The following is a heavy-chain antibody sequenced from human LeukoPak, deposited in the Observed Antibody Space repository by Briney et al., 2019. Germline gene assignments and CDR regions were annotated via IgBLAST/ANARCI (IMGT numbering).Heavy chain of an antibody. CDR3: ARGRYGDYSYYFDY. J-gene: IGHJ4*02. Sequence: PGGSLRLSCAASGFTFSDYNMRWIRQAPGKGLEWVSSISRSGSTKYYADSVKGRFTISRDNAKNSLFLQMNSLRAEDTAVYYCARGRYGDYSYYFDYWGQGTLVTVSS. CDR2: ISRSGSTK. V-gene: IGHV3-11*01. CDR1: GFTFSDYN. D-gene: IGHD4-17*01.